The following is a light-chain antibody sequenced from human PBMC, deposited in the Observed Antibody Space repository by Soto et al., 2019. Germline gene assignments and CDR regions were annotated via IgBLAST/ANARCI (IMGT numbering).Light chain of an antibody. V-gene: IGKV3-15*01. J-gene: IGKJ4*01. CDR2: GAS. CDR1: QSVSSN. CDR3: QQYNEWPLS. Sequence: EIVMTQSPATLSVSPGERATLSCRASQSVSSNLAWYQQKPGQAPRLLIYGASTRATGLPARISGSGSGTEFTHTISSLQSEDSAVYYCQQYNEWPLSFGGGTKVEIK.